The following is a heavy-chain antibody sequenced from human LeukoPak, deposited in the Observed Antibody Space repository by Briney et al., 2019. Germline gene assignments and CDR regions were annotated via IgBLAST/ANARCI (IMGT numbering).Heavy chain of an antibody. D-gene: IGHD2-2*01. Sequence: PSETLSLTCAVYGGSFSGYYWSWIRQPPGKGLEWIGEINHSGSTNYNPSLKSRVTISVDTSKNQFSLKLSSVTAADTAVYYCARDRYCSSTSCYVTLPYYYGMDVWGQGTTVTVSS. CDR3: ARDRYCSSTSCYVTLPYYYGMDV. J-gene: IGHJ6*02. CDR2: INHSGST. CDR1: GGSFSGYY. V-gene: IGHV4-34*01.